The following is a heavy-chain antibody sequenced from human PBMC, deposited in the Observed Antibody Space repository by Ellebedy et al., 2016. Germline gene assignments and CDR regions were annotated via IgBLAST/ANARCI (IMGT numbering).Heavy chain of an antibody. CDR1: GFTFGDYA. Sequence: GGSLRLSCTASGFTFGDYAMSWFRQAPGKGLEWVGFIRSKAYGGTTEYAASVKGRFTISRDDSKSIAYLQMNSLKTEDTAVYYCTRDRSYYDSSGKDAFDIWGQGTMVTVSS. D-gene: IGHD3-22*01. CDR2: IRSKAYGGTT. J-gene: IGHJ3*02. V-gene: IGHV3-49*03. CDR3: TRDRSYYDSSGKDAFDI.